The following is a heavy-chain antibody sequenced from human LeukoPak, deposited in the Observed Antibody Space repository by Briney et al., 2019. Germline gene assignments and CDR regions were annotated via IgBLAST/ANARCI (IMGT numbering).Heavy chain of an antibody. V-gene: IGHV3-11*06. CDR2: IVSSSTYT. J-gene: IGHJ3*02. CDR3: ARDRDAFDI. CDR1: GFSFSDYH. Sequence: PGGSLRLSCAASGFSFSDYHISWIRQAPVKGLEWISYIVSSSTYTKYADSVKGRFTISRDNAKNSVYLQMNSLRAEDTAVYYCARDRDAFDIWGQGTMVTVSS.